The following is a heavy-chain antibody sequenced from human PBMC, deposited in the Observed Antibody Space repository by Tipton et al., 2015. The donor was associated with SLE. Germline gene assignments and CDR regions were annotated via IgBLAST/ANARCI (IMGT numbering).Heavy chain of an antibody. J-gene: IGHJ6*02. CDR1: GFTFSSYW. Sequence: SLRLSCAASGFTFSSYWMSWVRQAPGKGLEWVANIQQDGSEKYYVDSVKGRFTISRDNAKNSLYLQMNSLRAEDTAVYYCARDLDCSSTSCSDMDVWGQGTTVTVSS. CDR2: IQQDGSEK. CDR3: ARDLDCSSTSCSDMDV. V-gene: IGHV3-7*03. D-gene: IGHD2-2*01.